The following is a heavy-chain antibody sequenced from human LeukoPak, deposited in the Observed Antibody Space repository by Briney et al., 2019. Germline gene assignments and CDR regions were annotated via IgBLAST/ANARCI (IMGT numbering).Heavy chain of an antibody. V-gene: IGHV4-61*02. CDR1: GGSISSGSYY. CDR3: ARDGGESIAAFNYMDV. J-gene: IGHJ6*03. Sequence: PSETLSLTCTVSGGSISSGSYYWSWIRQPAGKGLEWIGRIYTSGSTNYNPSLKSRVTISVDTSKNQFSLKLSSVTAADTAVYYCARDGGESIAAFNYMDVWGKGTTVTVSS. CDR2: IYTSGST. D-gene: IGHD6-6*01.